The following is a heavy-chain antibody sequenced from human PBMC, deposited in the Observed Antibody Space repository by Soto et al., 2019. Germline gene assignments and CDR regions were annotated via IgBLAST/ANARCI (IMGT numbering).Heavy chain of an antibody. D-gene: IGHD6-13*01. J-gene: IGHJ5*02. CDR2: ISSSSSYI. CDR1: GFTFSSYS. V-gene: IGHV3-21*01. CDR3: ARTRRSGGIAAAGTRNWIDP. Sequence: PGGSLRLSCAASGFTFSSYSMNWVRQAPGKGLEWVSSISSSSSYIYYADSVKGRFTISRDNAKNSLYLQMNSLRAEDTAVYYCARTRRSGGIAAAGTRNWIDPWGQGTLVTVSS.